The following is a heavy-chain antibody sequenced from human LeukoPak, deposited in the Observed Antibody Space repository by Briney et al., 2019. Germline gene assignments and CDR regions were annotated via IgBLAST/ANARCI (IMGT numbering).Heavy chain of an antibody. V-gene: IGHV3-23*01. D-gene: IGHD3-22*01. CDR2: ITAGGGST. CDR1: GFTFSTYA. CDR3: AKGFYDNSASGVFDI. Sequence: GGSLRLSCAASGFTFSTYAMTWVRQAPGKGLEWVSAITAGGGSTYYADSVKGRFTISRDNSKNTLYLQMNSLRAEDTAVYYCAKGFYDNSASGVFDIWGQGTMVTVSS. J-gene: IGHJ3*02.